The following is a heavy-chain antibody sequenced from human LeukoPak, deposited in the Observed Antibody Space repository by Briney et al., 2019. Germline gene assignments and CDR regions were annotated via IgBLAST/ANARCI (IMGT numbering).Heavy chain of an antibody. CDR2: INPNSGGT. V-gene: IGHV1-2*02. J-gene: IGHJ4*02. Sequence: ASVKVSCKASGYTFTGYYMHWVRQAPGQGLEWMGWINPNSGGTNYAQKFQGRVTMTRDTSISTAYMELSRLRSGDTAVYYCARTELNFDSSGYYPFDYWGQGTLVTVSS. CDR3: ARTELNFDSSGYYPFDY. CDR1: GYTFTGYY. D-gene: IGHD3-22*01.